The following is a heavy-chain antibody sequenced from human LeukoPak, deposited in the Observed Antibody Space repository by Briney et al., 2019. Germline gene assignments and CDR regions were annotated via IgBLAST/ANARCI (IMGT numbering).Heavy chain of an antibody. CDR3: ARSNYGDYKRVDYYFDY. Sequence: SETLSLTCTVSGGSISSSSYYWGWIRQPPGKGLEWIGSIYYSRSTYYNPSLKSRVTISVDTSKNQFSLKLSSVTAADTAVYYCARSNYGDYKRVDYYFDYWGQGTLVTVSS. J-gene: IGHJ4*02. CDR2: IYYSRST. D-gene: IGHD4-17*01. V-gene: IGHV4-39*07. CDR1: GGSISSSSYY.